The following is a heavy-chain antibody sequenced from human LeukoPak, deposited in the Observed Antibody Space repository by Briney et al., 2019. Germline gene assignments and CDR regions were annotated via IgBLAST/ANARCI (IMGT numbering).Heavy chain of an antibody. V-gene: IGHV3-53*01. J-gene: IGHJ4*02. CDR3: ARGIDYSSGWYQYYFDY. CDR2: IYSGGRT. Sequence: PGGSLRLSCAASGFPVSINYMGWVRQAPGKGLERVSVIYSGGRTYYADSVKGRFTISRDNPKNTLYLQMNSLRAEDTAVYYCARGIDYSSGWYQYYFDYWGQGTLATVSS. CDR1: GFPVSINY. D-gene: IGHD6-19*01.